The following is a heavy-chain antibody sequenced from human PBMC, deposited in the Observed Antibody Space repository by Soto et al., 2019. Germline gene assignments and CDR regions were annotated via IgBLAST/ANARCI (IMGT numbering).Heavy chain of an antibody. V-gene: IGHV3-7*01. J-gene: IGHJ4*02. D-gene: IGHD4-17*01. CDR3: ARDAYGDYQDLDY. CDR2: IKEDGSEK. CDR1: AFTFSSYW. Sequence: EVQLVESGGGLVQPGGSLRLSCAASAFTFSSYWMSWVRQAPGKGLEWVANIKEDGSEKYHVDSVKGRFTISRDNAKNSLYLQMNSLRAEDTAVYYCARDAYGDYQDLDYWGQGTLVTVSS.